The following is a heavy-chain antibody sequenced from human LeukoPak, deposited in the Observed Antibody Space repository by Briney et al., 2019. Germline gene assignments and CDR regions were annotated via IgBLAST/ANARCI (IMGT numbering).Heavy chain of an antibody. D-gene: IGHD2-2*01. V-gene: IGHV4-30-2*01. CDR1: GGSISSDGYS. CDR2: IYYSGST. CDR3: ARERSTYAGAPENWFDP. Sequence: PSETLSLTCAVSGGSISSDGYSWSWIRQPPGKGLEWIVYIYYSGSTYYNPSLKSRVTISVDRSKTQFSLKLSSVTAADTAVYYCARERSTYAGAPENWFDPWGQGILVTVSS. J-gene: IGHJ5*02.